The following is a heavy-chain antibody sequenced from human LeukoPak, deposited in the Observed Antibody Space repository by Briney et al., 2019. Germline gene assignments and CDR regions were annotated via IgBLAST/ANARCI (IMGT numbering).Heavy chain of an antibody. CDR2: ISYDGSNK. CDR3: ARARRSSWYLPSSGPIDY. CDR1: GFTFSSYA. D-gene: IGHD6-13*01. V-gene: IGHV3-30*04. Sequence: TGGSLRLSCAASGFTFSSYAMHWVRQAPGKGLEWVAVISYDGSNKYYAGSVKGRFTISRDNSKNTLYLQMNSLRAEDTAVYYCARARRSSWYLPSSGPIDYWGQGTLVTVSS. J-gene: IGHJ4*02.